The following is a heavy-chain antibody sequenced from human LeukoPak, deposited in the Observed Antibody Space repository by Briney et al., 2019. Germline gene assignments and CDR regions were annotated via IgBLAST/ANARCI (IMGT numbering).Heavy chain of an antibody. J-gene: IGHJ5*02. CDR2: IYTSGST. V-gene: IGHV4-4*07. D-gene: IGHD4-17*01. CDR1: GGSISSFY. Sequence: SETLSLTCTVSGGSISSFYWSWIRQPAGKGLEWIGRIYTSGSTNYNPSLNSRVTMSVDTSKNQFSLKLSSVTAADTAVYYCARVPMTTVTHGNWFDPWGQGTLVTVSS. CDR3: ARVPMTTVTHGNWFDP.